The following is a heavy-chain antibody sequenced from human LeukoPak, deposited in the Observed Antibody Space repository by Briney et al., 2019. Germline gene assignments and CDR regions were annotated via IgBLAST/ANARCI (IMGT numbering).Heavy chain of an antibody. J-gene: IGHJ6*03. D-gene: IGHD3-9*01. CDR1: GYTFTSYY. V-gene: IGHV1-46*03. Sequence: ASVKVSCKASGYTFTSYYMHWVRQAPGQGLEWMGIINPGGGSTSYAQKFQGRVTMTRDTSTSTVYMELSSLRSEDTAVYYCARGAGLRYFDSPPYYMDVWGKGTTVTVSS. CDR3: ARGAGLRYFDSPPYYMDV. CDR2: INPGGGST.